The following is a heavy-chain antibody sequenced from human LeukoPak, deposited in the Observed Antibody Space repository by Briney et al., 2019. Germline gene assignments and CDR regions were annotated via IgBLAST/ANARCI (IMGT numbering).Heavy chain of an antibody. CDR2: IWYDGSNK. CDR3: ARENSYAFDY. D-gene: IGHD5-18*01. V-gene: IGHV3-33*01. CDR1: GFTFSSYG. Sequence: PGRSLRLSCAASGFTFSSYGMHWVRQAPGKGLEWVAVIWYDGSNKYYANSVKGRFTISRDNSKNTLYLQMNSLRAEDTAVYYCARENSYAFDYWGQGTLVTVSS. J-gene: IGHJ4*02.